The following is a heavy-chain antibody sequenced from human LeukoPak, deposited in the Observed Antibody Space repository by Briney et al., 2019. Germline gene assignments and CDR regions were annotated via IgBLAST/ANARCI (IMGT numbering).Heavy chain of an antibody. V-gene: IGHV4-38-2*01. CDR1: RYSISSGYY. CDR3: ARLLTIIYYFDY. D-gene: IGHD3-10*01. CDR2: IYHSGST. J-gene: IGHJ4*02. Sequence: SEALSLTCAVSRYSISSGYYWGWIRQPPGKGLEWIGSIYHSGSTYYNPSLKSRVTISVDTSKNQFSLKLSSVTAADTAVYYCARLLTIIYYFDYWGQGTLVTVCS.